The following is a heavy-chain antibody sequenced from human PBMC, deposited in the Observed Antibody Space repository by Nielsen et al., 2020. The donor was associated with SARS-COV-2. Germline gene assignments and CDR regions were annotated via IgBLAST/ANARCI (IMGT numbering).Heavy chain of an antibody. Sequence: SETLSLTCTVSGGSISSYYWSWIRQPPGKGLEWIGYIYYSGSTNYNPSLKSRVTISVDTSKNQFSLKLSSVTAADTAVYYCARDGREGPSWFDPWGQGTLVTVSS. J-gene: IGHJ5*02. CDR3: ARDGREGPSWFDP. CDR2: IYYSGST. CDR1: GGSISSYY. V-gene: IGHV4-59*01.